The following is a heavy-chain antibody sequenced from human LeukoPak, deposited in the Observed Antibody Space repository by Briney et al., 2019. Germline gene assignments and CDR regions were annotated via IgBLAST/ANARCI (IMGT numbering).Heavy chain of an antibody. CDR2: ISYDGSNK. Sequence: GGSLRLSCAASGFTFSSYAMSRVRQAPGKGLEWVAVISYDGSNKYYADSVKGRFTISRDNSKNTLYLQMNSLRAEDTAVYYCARSTLTSRAFDYWGQGTLVTVSS. J-gene: IGHJ4*02. CDR1: GFTFSSYA. V-gene: IGHV3-30-3*01. D-gene: IGHD2-15*01. CDR3: ARSTLTSRAFDY.